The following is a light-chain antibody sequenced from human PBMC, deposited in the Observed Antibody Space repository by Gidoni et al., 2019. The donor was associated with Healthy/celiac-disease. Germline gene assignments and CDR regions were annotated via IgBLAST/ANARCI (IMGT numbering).Light chain of an antibody. J-gene: IGKJ3*01. CDR1: QDISNY. CDR3: QQYDNLLFT. Sequence: DIQMTQSPSSLSASVGDSVTITCQASQDISNYLNWYQQKPGKAPKLLIYDASKLETGVPSRFSGSGSGTDFTFTISSLQPEDIATYYCQQYDNLLFTFGPGTKVDIK. CDR2: DAS. V-gene: IGKV1-33*01.